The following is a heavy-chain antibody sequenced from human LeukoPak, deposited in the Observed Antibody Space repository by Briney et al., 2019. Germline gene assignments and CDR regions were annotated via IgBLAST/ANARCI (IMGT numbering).Heavy chain of an antibody. D-gene: IGHD3-22*01. J-gene: IGHJ4*02. CDR2: IYTSGST. CDR3: ARHADYDSSVLSDY. Sequence: SETLSLTCTVSGGSISSYYWSWIRQPPGKGLEWIGYIYTSGSTNYNPSLQSRVTISVDTSKNQFSLKLSSVTAADTAVYYCARHADYDSSVLSDYWGQGTLVTVSS. CDR1: GGSISSYY. V-gene: IGHV4-4*09.